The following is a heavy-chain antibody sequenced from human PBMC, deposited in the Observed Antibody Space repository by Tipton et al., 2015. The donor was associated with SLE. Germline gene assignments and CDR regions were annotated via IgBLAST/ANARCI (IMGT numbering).Heavy chain of an antibody. D-gene: IGHD4-11*01. CDR1: GFAFEDYA. J-gene: IGHJ2*01. CDR3: VKDMGNDYRFRYFTL. CDR2: IRWQNGAT. Sequence: SLRLSCVASGFAFEDYAMHWVRLVPGKGLEWVSGIRWQNGATGYADSVRGRFAISRDNAKNSLFLQMRSLRPEDTAFYFCVKDMGNDYRFRYFTLWGRGTLVTVSS. V-gene: IGHV3-9*01.